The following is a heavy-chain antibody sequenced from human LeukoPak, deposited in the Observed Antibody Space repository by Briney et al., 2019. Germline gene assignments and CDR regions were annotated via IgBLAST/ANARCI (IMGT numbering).Heavy chain of an antibody. CDR1: GFTFSSYW. CDR3: ARLGARQVLDY. CDR2: IKQDGGET. D-gene: IGHD4-17*01. V-gene: IGHV3-7*01. Sequence: PGGSLRLSCTASGFTFSSYWMSWVRQAPGKGLEWVANIKQDGGETYYVDSVKGRFTISRDNAKNSLYLQMNSLRAEDTAVYYCARLGARQVLDYWGQGTLVTVSS. J-gene: IGHJ4*02.